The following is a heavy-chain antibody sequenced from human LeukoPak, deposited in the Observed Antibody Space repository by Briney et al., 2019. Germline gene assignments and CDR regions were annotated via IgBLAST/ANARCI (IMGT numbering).Heavy chain of an antibody. CDR2: IYYSGST. CDR3: ARQVGYCSGGSCYSNY. D-gene: IGHD2-15*01. J-gene: IGHJ4*02. CDR1: AGSISSSSYY. Sequence: SETLSLTCTVSAGSISSSSYYWGWIRQPPGKGLEWIASIYYSGSTYYNPSLKSRVTISVDTSKNQFSLKLSSVTAADTAVYYCARQVGYCSGGSCYSNYWGQGTLVTVSS. V-gene: IGHV4-39*01.